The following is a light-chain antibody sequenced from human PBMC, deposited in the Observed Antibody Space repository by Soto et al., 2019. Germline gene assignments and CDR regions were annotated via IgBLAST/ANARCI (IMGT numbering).Light chain of an antibody. V-gene: IGLV4-69*01. J-gene: IGLJ2*01. CDR1: SYYSSYT. Sequence: QLVLTQSPSASASLGASVKLTCTLPSYYSSYTIAWHQQQPEKGPRYLMKLNSDGSHYKGDGIPDRFSGSSSGAERYLTISSLQSEDEADYFCQTWGSGTVVFGGGTKLTVL. CDR3: QTWGSGTVV. CDR2: LNSDGSH.